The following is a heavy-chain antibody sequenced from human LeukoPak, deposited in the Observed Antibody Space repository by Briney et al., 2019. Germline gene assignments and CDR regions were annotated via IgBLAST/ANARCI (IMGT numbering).Heavy chain of an antibody. Sequence: WASVKVSCKASGGTFSSYAISWVRQAPGQGLEWMGWINPNSGGTNYAQKFQGWVTMTRDTSISTAYMELSRLRSDDTAVYYCARESFYSTCLDYWGQGTLVTVSS. CDR3: ARESFYSTCLDY. J-gene: IGHJ4*02. D-gene: IGHD6-13*01. CDR2: INPNSGGT. CDR1: GGTFSSYA. V-gene: IGHV1-2*04.